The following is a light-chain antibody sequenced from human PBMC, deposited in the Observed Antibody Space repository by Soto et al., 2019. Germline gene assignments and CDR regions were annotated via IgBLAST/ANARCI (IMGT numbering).Light chain of an antibody. CDR3: TSYTTSSTYV. V-gene: IGLV2-14*01. CDR2: DVA. J-gene: IGLJ1*01. Sequence: QSVLTQPASWSGSPGQSIAISCTGTSSDVGGYNYVSWYQQHPGKAPKLMLYDVAIRPSGVSDRFSGSKSGNTASLTISGLQAEDEADYYCTSYTTSSTYVFGTGTKVTVL. CDR1: SSDVGGYNY.